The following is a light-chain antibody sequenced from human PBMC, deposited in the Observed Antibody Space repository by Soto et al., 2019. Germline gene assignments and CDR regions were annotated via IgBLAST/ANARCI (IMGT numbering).Light chain of an antibody. J-gene: IGKJ4*01. Sequence: DIQMTQSPSSVSASVGDRVVSTCRASQDISNYLAWYQQKPGHAPELLIYAASRLKRGVPSRFSGSGSGTDFILIIDSLQPEDFATYYCQQADIFPLSFGGGTKVEI. CDR3: QQADIFPLS. CDR1: QDISNY. CDR2: AAS. V-gene: IGKV1-12*01.